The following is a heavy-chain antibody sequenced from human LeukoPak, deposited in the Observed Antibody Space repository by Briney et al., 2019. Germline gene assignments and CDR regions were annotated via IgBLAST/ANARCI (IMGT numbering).Heavy chain of an antibody. Sequence: ASVKVSCKASGYTFTDYYMHWVRQAPGQGLEWMGWINPNSGGTNYAQKLQGRVTMTRDTSISTAYMELSRLISDDTAFYYCVRKAVSSSSPVGYFDYWGQGTLVTVSS. CDR1: GYTFTDYY. CDR2: INPNSGGT. V-gene: IGHV1-2*02. D-gene: IGHD6-6*01. J-gene: IGHJ4*02. CDR3: VRKAVSSSSPVGYFDY.